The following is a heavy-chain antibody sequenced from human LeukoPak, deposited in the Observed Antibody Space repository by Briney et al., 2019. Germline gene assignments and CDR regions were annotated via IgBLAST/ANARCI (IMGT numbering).Heavy chain of an antibody. CDR3: TRRPVRFLEWLPPDY. CDR1: GFTFGDYA. J-gene: IGHJ4*02. Sequence: GGSLRLSCTASGFTFGDYAMSWVRQAPGKGLEWVGFIRSKAYGGTTEYAASVKGRFTISRDDSKSIAYLQMNSLKTEDTAVYYCTRRPVRFLEWLPPDYWGQGTLVTVSS. D-gene: IGHD3-3*01. V-gene: IGHV3-49*04. CDR2: IRSKAYGGTT.